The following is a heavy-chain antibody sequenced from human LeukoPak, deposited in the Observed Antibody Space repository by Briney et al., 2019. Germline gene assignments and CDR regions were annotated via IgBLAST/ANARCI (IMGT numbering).Heavy chain of an antibody. CDR1: RFTFSNYY. J-gene: IGHJ5*02. CDR3: ARGGEYSSSPGFDP. V-gene: IGHV3-11*01. CDR2: ISSSGSTI. Sequence: GVTLRLLCASSRFTFSNYYVSCTRRAPGKGLEGVSYISSSGSTIYYADSVKGRFTISRDNAKNSLYLQMNSLRAEDTAVYYCARGGEYSSSPGFDPWGQGTLVTVSS. D-gene: IGHD6-6*01.